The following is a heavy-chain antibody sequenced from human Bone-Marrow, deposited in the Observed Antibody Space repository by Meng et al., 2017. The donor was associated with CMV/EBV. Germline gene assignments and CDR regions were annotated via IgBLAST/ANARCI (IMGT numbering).Heavy chain of an antibody. CDR3: ARGRSQGSGYSSGRYEGYFDD. CDR1: GYTFTSYG. CDR2: INPNSGGT. J-gene: IGHJ4*02. D-gene: IGHD6-19*01. Sequence: ASVKVSCKASGYTFTSYGISWVRQAPGQGLEWMGWINPNSGGTNYAQKFQGRVTMTRNTSISTAYMELSSLRSDDTAVYYCARGRSQGSGYSSGRYEGYFDDWGQGTLVTVSS. V-gene: IGHV1-8*02.